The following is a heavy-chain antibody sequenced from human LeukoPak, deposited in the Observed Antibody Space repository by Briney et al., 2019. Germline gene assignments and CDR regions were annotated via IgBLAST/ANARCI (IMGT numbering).Heavy chain of an antibody. D-gene: IGHD3-3*01. CDR2: IYTSGST. Sequence: SETLSLTCTVSGGSISSYYWSWIRQPAGNGLEWIGRIYTSGSTNYNPSLKSRVTMSVDTSKNQFSLKLSSVTAADTAVYYCARDRESDYDFWSGFTHNWFDPWGQGTLVTVSS. J-gene: IGHJ5*02. CDR1: GGSISSYY. CDR3: ARDRESDYDFWSGFTHNWFDP. V-gene: IGHV4-4*07.